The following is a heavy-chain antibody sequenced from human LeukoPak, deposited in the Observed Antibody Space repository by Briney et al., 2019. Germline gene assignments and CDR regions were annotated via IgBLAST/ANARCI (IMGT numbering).Heavy chain of an antibody. CDR3: AKASWVSTADAVL. J-gene: IGHJ4*02. CDR1: GFTFSSCA. CDR2: LRGNGDA. Sequence: GGSLRLSCVASGFTFSSCAMSWVRETPARGLEWVSSLRGNGDAFYADSVKGRFTLSRDESRNTVYLQLNKLRVEDTAIYYCAKASWVSTADAVLWGQGTVVTVSS. V-gene: IGHV3-23*01. D-gene: IGHD3-16*01.